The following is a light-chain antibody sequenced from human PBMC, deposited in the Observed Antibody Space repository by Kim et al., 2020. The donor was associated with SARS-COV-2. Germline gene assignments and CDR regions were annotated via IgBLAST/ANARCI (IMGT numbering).Light chain of an antibody. CDR3: QQYGSSYS. V-gene: IGKV3-20*01. CDR2: GAS. CDR1: QSVSSSY. Sequence: EIVLTQSPGTLSLSPGERATLSCRASQSVSSSYLARYQQKPGQAPRLLIYGASSRATGIPDRFSGSGSGTDFTLTISRLEPEDFAVYYCQQYGSSYSFGQGTKLEI. J-gene: IGKJ2*03.